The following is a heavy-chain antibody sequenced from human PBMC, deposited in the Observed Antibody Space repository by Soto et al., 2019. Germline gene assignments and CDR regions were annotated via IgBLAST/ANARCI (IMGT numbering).Heavy chain of an antibody. CDR3: ARDVTGTTSGFDY. Sequence: QVRLQESGPGLVKPSQTLSLTCTVSGGSISSGGYYWSWIRQHPGKGVEWIGYIYYSGSTYYNPSLKGRGTISAYTSKNQFSLKLNSVTAADTAVYYCARDVTGTTSGFDYWGQGTLVTVSS. J-gene: IGHJ4*02. CDR1: GGSISSGGYY. V-gene: IGHV4-31*03. D-gene: IGHD1-7*01. CDR2: IYYSGST.